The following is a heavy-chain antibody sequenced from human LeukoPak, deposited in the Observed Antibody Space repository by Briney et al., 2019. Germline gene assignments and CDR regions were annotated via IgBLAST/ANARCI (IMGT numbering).Heavy chain of an antibody. CDR1: GFTVTSKH. V-gene: IGHV3-53*01. J-gene: IGHJ6*02. CDR3: ARVGSYYDMDV. CDR2: VESGGDT. Sequence: GGSLRLSCAASGFTVTSKHMNWVRQAPGKGLEWVLVVESGGDTSYANYVRGRFTVSRDIFQNTLYLQMNSLRVDDTAVYYCARVGSYYDMDVWGQGTTVTVSS. D-gene: IGHD3-10*01.